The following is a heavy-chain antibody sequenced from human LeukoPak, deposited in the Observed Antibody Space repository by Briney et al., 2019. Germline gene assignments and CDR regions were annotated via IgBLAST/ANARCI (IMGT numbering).Heavy chain of an antibody. V-gene: IGHV3-30*02. D-gene: IGHD1-1*01. Sequence: GGSLRLSCAVSGFNFRSYGMHWVRLAPGKGLEWVAFIRYDGSNKYYADSVKGRFTISRDSSKNTLYLQMNSLTGEDTAIYYCAKATGTLGNWGQGTLVTVSS. CDR1: GFNFRSYG. CDR3: AKATGTLGN. CDR2: IRYDGSNK. J-gene: IGHJ4*02.